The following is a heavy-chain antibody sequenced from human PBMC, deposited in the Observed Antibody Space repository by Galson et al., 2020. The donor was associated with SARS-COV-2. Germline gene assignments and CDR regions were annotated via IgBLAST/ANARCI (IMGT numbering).Heavy chain of an antibody. D-gene: IGHD6-13*01. Sequence: GGSLRLSCAASGFTFDDYAMHWVRQAPGKGLEWVSGISWNSGSIGYADSVKGRFTISRDNAKNSLYLQMNSLRAEDTALYYCAKDIQGAAAGPFDYWGQGTLVTVSS. J-gene: IGHJ4*02. CDR3: AKDIQGAAAGPFDY. V-gene: IGHV3-9*01. CDR2: ISWNSGSI. CDR1: GFTFDDYA.